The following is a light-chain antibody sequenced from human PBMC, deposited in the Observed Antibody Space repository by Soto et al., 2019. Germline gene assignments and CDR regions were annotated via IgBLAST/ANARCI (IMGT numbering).Light chain of an antibody. CDR1: QSISTN. CDR3: QHSNSYSEA. J-gene: IGKJ1*01. CDR2: AAS. V-gene: IGKV1-16*01. Sequence: DIPMTQSPSYLSASVGDRVTITCRASQSISTNLNWFQQKPGKAPKLLIYAASSLQSGVPSRFSGSGSGTEFTLTISSLQPDYFATYYCQHSNSYSEAFGQGTKVDIK.